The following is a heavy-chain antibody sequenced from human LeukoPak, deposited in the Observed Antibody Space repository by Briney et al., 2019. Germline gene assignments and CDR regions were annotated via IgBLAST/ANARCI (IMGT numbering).Heavy chain of an antibody. D-gene: IGHD3-3*01. V-gene: IGHV4-59*08. CDR2: LYYSGDT. Sequence: SETLSLTCTVSGDSVSSYYWSWIRQPPGRGLEWIGYLYYSGDTNYSPSLKSRVTISVDTSKNQFSLKLSSVTAADTAVYYCASSSYDFWSGYSDYWGQGTLVTVSS. CDR1: GDSVSSYY. J-gene: IGHJ4*02. CDR3: ASSSYDFWSGYSDY.